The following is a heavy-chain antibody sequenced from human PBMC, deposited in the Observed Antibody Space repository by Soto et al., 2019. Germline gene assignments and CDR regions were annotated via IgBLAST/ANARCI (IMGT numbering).Heavy chain of an antibody. CDR3: XKDNGWXGELPPDGMDV. J-gene: IGHJ6*02. CDR2: ISYDGSNK. Sequence: QVQLVESGGGVVQPGRSLRLSCAASGFTFSSYGMHWVRQAPGKGLEWVAVISYDGSNKYYADSVKGRFTISRDNSKNXXXXXXXXXXXXXXXXXXXXKDNGWXGELPPDGMDVWGQGTTVTVSS. V-gene: IGHV3-30*03. CDR1: GFTFSSYG. D-gene: IGHD3-10*01.